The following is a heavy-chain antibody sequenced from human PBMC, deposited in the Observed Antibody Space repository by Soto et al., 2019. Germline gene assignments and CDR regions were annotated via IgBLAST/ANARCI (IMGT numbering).Heavy chain of an antibody. V-gene: IGHV4-39*01. D-gene: IGHD3-22*01. CDR2: IYYSGST. CDR1: GGSTSSAAYY. CDR3: AFIIYYHTSGATDF. Sequence: SETLSLASSVSGGSTSSAAYYWALTRQHPGKGLEWIGTIYYSGSTYSNPSLKSRVAMSIDTSNNQFTLEMRSVTAADTAVYYCAFIIYYHTSGATDFCGQAPTVTVS. J-gene: IGHJ6*02.